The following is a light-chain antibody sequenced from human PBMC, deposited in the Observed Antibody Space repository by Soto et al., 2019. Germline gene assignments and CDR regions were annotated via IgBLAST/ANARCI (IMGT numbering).Light chain of an antibody. Sequence: AIQMTQSPASLSASVGDRITITSRASHDIRNDLAWYQQKPGKAPKLLIYAASTLQSGVPSRFSGSGSGTDFTLSISSLQPEDFATYFCLQDYSFLTFGPGTKVVFK. CDR3: LQDYSFLT. CDR2: AAS. J-gene: IGKJ3*01. V-gene: IGKV1-6*01. CDR1: HDIRND.